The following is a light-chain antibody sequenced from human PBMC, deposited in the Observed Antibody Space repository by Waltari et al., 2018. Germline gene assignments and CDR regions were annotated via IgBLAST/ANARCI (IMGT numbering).Light chain of an antibody. V-gene: IGLV2-8*01. Sequence: QSALTQPPSASGSPGQSVTISCTGTSSDVGGYDYVSWYQQHPGKAPKLVIYEVSKWPSGVPDRFSGSKSGNTASLTVSGLQAEDEAHYYCSSYAGSNNFVVFGGGTKLTVL. CDR3: SSYAGSNNFVV. J-gene: IGLJ2*01. CDR1: SSDVGGYDY. CDR2: EVS.